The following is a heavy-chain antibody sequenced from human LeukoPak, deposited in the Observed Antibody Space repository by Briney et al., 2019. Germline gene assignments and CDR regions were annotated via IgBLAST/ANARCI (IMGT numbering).Heavy chain of an antibody. J-gene: IGHJ5*02. V-gene: IGHV3-20*04. CDR1: GFTLEDYG. CDR3: ATARAAYSSSWRFAWFDP. CDR2: INWNGGST. D-gene: IGHD6-13*01. Sequence: PGGSLRLSCAASGFTLEDYGMSWVRHAPGKGVEGVSGINWNGGSTVYADSVKGRFTISRDNAKNSVYLQMNSLRAEDTALYYCATARAAYSSSWRFAWFDPWGQGTLVTVSS.